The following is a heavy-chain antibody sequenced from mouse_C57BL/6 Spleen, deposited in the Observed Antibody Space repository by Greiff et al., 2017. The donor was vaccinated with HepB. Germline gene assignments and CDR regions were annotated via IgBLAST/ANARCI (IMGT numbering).Heavy chain of an antibody. CDR3: ARTGTNFDY. CDR2: ISSGSSTI. D-gene: IGHD4-1*01. V-gene: IGHV5-17*01. J-gene: IGHJ2*01. CDR1: GFTFRDYG. Sequence: EVKLMESGGGLVKPGGSLKLSCAASGFTFRDYGMHWVRQAPEKGLEWVAYISSGSSTIYYADTVKGRFTISRDNAKNTLFLQMTSLRSEDTAMYYCARTGTNFDYWGQGTTLTVSS.